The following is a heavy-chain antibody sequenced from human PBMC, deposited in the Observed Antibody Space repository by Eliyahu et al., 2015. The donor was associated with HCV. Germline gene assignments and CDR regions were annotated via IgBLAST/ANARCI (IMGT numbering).Heavy chain of an antibody. CDR1: GFXFSTYA. D-gene: IGHD3-3*01. CDR3: TKAFSDFWSAMDV. CDR2: IRASEGST. Sequence: EVQLVESGGGLVRPGGSXRLSCXASGFXFSTYAMNWVRQAPGKGLEWVSTIRASEGSTYYADSVKGRFTISRDNSKNTLXLQVSSLRAEDTAVYYCTKAFSDFWSAMDVWGQGTTVTVSS. V-gene: IGHV3-23*04. J-gene: IGHJ6*02.